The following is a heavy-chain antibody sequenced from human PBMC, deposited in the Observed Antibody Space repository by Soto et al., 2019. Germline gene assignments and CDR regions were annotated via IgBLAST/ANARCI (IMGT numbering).Heavy chain of an antibody. CDR1: GFTFTSYA. CDR3: EKGGYCTSISCPRWFDP. J-gene: IGHJ5*02. V-gene: IGHV3-23*01. CDR2: ISATGGST. Sequence: EVQLLESGGGLVQPGGSLRLSCAASGFTFTSYAMSWVRQAPGKGLEWVSGISATGGSTYYADSVKGRFTISRDNSRNKLYLQMNSLRAEDTALYYCEKGGYCTSISCPRWFDPWGQGSLVPVAS. D-gene: IGHD2-2*01.